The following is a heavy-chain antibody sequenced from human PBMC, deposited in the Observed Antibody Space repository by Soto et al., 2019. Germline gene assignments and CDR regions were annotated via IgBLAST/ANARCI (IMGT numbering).Heavy chain of an antibody. D-gene: IGHD3-22*01. Sequence: SETLSFTCTVSGGSISTYFWSWIRQPAGGGLEWIGRIYTTGSTNYNPSLKSRVTMSLDTSRNQFSLKLSSVTAADTAVYYCAREGGYFDSSGSGVYHYHGVDVWGQGTTVTVSS. CDR3: AREGGYFDSSGSGVYHYHGVDV. CDR1: GGSISTYF. V-gene: IGHV4-4*07. J-gene: IGHJ6*02. CDR2: IYTTGST.